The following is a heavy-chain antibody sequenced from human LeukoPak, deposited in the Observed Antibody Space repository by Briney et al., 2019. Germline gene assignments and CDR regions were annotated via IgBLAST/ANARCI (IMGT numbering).Heavy chain of an antibody. CDR3: AGLRSGYYLTEYFQH. CDR1: GFTFSSYW. V-gene: IGHV3-74*01. J-gene: IGHJ1*01. CDR2: INTDGSST. Sequence: PGGSLRLSCAASGFTFSSYWMHWVRQAPGKGLVWVSRINTDGSSTSYADSVKGRFTISRDNAKNTLYLQMNSLRAEDTAVYYCAGLRSGYYLTEYFQHWGQGTLVTVSS. D-gene: IGHD3-3*01.